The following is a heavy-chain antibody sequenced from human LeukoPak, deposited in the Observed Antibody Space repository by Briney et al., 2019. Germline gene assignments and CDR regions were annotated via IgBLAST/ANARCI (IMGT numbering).Heavy chain of an antibody. J-gene: IGHJ4*02. Sequence: SETLSLTCAVSGYSISSGYYWGWIRQPPGKGLEWIGSIYHSGSPYYNPSLKSRVTISVDTSKNQFSLKLSSVTAADTAVYYCARSLAEDSSGWYEGAAFDYWGQGTLVTVSS. V-gene: IGHV4-38-2*01. CDR3: ARSLAEDSSGWYEGAAFDY. D-gene: IGHD6-19*01. CDR2: IYHSGSP. CDR1: GYSISSGYY.